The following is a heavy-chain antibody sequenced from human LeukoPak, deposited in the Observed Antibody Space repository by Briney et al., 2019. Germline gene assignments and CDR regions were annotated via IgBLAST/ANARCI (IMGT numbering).Heavy chain of an antibody. Sequence: GGSLRLSCAASGIHFSTSGMSWVRQAPGKGLEWVSGISGSGEITYYADSVKGRFTISRDNSNSTLFLHMSSLKVEDTAIYYCAKGLDWFDPWGQGTLVTVSS. J-gene: IGHJ5*02. CDR1: GIHFSTSG. CDR3: AKGLDWFDP. CDR2: ISGSGEIT. D-gene: IGHD3/OR15-3a*01. V-gene: IGHV3-23*01.